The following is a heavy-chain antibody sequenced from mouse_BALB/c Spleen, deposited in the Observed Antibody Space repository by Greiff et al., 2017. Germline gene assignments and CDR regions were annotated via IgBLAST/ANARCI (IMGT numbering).Heavy chain of an antibody. J-gene: IGHJ4*01. CDR2: IDPANGNT. Sequence: EVQLQHSGAELVKPGASVKLSCTASGFNIKDTYMHWVKQRPEQGLEWIGRIDPANGNTKYDPKFQGKATITADTSSNTAYLQLSSLTSEDTAVYYCARRWGNRAMDYWGQGTSVTVSS. D-gene: IGHD2-1*01. V-gene: IGHV14-3*02. CDR1: GFNIKDTY. CDR3: ARRWGNRAMDY.